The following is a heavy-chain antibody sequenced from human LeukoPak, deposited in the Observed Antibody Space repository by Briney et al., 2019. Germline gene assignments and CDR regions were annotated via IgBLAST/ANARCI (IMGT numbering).Heavy chain of an antibody. CDR3: AGGPPGRFGELLSFDY. Sequence: GGSLRPSCAASGFTFSSYEMNWVRQAPGKGLEWVSYISSSGSTIYYADSVKGRFTISRDNAKNSLYLQMNGLRAEDTAVYYCAGGPPGRFGELLSFDYWGQGTLVTVSS. CDR1: GFTFSSYE. J-gene: IGHJ4*02. CDR2: ISSSGSTI. D-gene: IGHD3-10*01. V-gene: IGHV3-48*03.